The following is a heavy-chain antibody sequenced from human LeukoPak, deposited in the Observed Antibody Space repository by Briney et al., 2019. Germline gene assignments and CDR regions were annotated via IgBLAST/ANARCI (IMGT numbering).Heavy chain of an antibody. V-gene: IGHV1-69*05. CDR1: GGTFSSYA. J-gene: IGHJ6*03. CDR2: IIPIFGTA. CDR3: ARAARPYYYYYYYMDV. Sequence: SVTVSCKASGGTFSSYAISWVRQAPGQGLEWMGGIIPIFGTANYAQKFQGRVTITTDESTSTAYMELSSLRSEDTAVYYCARAARPYYYYYYYMDVWGKGTTVTVSS. D-gene: IGHD6-6*01.